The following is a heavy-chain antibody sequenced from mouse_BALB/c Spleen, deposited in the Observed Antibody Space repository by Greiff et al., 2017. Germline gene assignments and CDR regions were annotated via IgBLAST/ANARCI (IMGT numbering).Heavy chain of an antibody. Sequence: EVKLQESGPGLVKPSQSLSLTCTVTGYSITSDYAWNWIRQFPGNKLEWMGYISYSGSTSYNPSLKSRISITRDTSKNQFFLQLNSVTTEDTATYYCARNYGYEDYAMDYWGQGTSVTVSS. J-gene: IGHJ4*01. V-gene: IGHV3-2*02. CDR1: GYSITSDYA. D-gene: IGHD2-2*01. CDR2: ISYSGST. CDR3: ARNYGYEDYAMDY.